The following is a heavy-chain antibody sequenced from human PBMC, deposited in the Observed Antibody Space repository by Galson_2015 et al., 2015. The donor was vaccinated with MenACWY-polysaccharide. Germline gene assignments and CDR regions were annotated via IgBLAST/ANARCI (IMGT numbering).Heavy chain of an antibody. CDR1: GFTFSSYW. CDR3: TRDLYGGLT. CDR2: INNDGSDT. J-gene: IGHJ5*02. V-gene: IGHV3-74*01. D-gene: IGHD4-23*01. Sequence: SLRLSCAASGFTFSSYWMHWVRHAPGKGLVWVSRINNDGSDTIYADSVKGRFTVSRDNAENTLYLQMNSLRAEDTALYFCTRDLYGGLTWGQGTLVTVSS.